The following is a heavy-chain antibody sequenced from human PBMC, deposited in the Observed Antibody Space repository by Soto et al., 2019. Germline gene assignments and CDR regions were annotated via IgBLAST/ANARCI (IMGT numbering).Heavy chain of an antibody. J-gene: IGHJ6*02. Sequence: SGPTLVNPTQTLTLTCTFSGFSLNSNGMCVNWIRQPPGKALEWLALIDWDDDKYYSTSLKTRLTSSRDTSKNHVVLTMTNMDPVDTAPYYSARTSVLPPGYPHGMDGWGQWTTVTVSS. CDR2: IDWDDDK. D-gene: IGHD5-18*01. CDR3: ARTSVLPPGYPHGMDG. CDR1: GFSLNSNGMC. V-gene: IGHV2-70*13.